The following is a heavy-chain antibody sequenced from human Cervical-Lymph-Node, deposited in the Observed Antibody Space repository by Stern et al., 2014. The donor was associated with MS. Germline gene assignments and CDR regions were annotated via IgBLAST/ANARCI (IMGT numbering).Heavy chain of an antibody. J-gene: IGHJ6*02. D-gene: IGHD2-15*01. CDR1: GGIFSNSA. CDR3: ARDSDILFAMDV. CDR2: IIPIFGTT. Sequence: VQLVESGAEVKKPGSSVKVSCTASGGIFSNSAFSWVRQAPGQGLEWMGGIIPIFGTTHYAQNFQGRLTIIADELTSTAYMELSSLRSDDTAVYYCARDSDILFAMDVWGQGTTVTVSS. V-gene: IGHV1-69*01.